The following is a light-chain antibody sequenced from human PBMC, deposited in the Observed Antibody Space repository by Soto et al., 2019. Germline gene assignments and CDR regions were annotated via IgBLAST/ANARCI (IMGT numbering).Light chain of an antibody. J-gene: IGLJ2*01. V-gene: IGLV1-40*01. CDR2: GNS. CDR3: QSYDSSLSGNVV. CDR1: SSNIGAGYD. Sequence: QSVLTQPPSVSGAPGQRVTISCTGSSSNIGAGYDVHWYQQLPGTAPKILIYGNSNRPSGVPDRFSGSKSGTSASLAITWLQAEDEADYYCQSYDSSLSGNVVFGGGTKLTVL.